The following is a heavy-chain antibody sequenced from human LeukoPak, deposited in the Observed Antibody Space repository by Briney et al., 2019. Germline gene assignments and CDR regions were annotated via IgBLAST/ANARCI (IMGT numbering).Heavy chain of an antibody. J-gene: IGHJ4*02. CDR1: GYTFTGYY. Sequence: GASVKVSCKASGYTFTGYYMHWVRQAPGQGLEWMGWINPNSVGTNYAQKFQGRVTMTRDTSISTAYMELSRLRSDDTAVYYCARDKGYSYGVDYWGQGTLVTVSS. V-gene: IGHV1-2*02. D-gene: IGHD5-18*01. CDR3: ARDKGYSYGVDY. CDR2: INPNSVGT.